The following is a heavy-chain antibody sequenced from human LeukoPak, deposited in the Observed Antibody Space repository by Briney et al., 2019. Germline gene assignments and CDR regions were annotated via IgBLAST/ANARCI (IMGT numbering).Heavy chain of an antibody. V-gene: IGHV3-48*01. CDR1: GFTFSSYS. CDR3: ARDLPHYDFWSGYSKGTFDY. J-gene: IGHJ4*02. Sequence: GGSLRLSCAASGFTFSSYSMNWVRQAPGKGLEWVSYISSSSSTIYYADSVKGRFTISRDNAKNSLYLQMNSLRAEDTAVYYCARDLPHYDFWSGYSKGTFDYWGQGTLVTVSS. CDR2: ISSSSSTI. D-gene: IGHD3-3*01.